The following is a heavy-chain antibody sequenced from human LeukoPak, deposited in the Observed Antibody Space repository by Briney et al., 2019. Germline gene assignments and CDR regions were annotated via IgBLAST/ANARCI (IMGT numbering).Heavy chain of an antibody. Sequence: GGSLRLSCVASGITFSSYSMNWVRQAPGKGLEWVSYISSFSGTINYADSVKGRFTISRDNAKNSLYLQMNSLRAEDTAVYYCARWVDRDYYYYYYMDVWGKGTTVTVSS. CDR1: GITFSSYS. J-gene: IGHJ6*03. CDR3: ARWVDRDYYYYYYMDV. V-gene: IGHV3-48*04. CDR2: ISSFSGTI.